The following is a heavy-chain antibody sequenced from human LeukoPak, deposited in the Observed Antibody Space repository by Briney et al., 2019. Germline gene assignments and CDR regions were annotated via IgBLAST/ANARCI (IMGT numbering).Heavy chain of an antibody. CDR3: AKGRRELLWFGELSFDP. CDR2: ISGSGGST. V-gene: IGHV3-23*01. Sequence: PGASLRLSCAASGFTFSSYAMSWVRQAPGKGLEWVSAISGSGGSTYCADSVKGRFTISRDNSKNTLYLQMNSLRAEDTAVYYCAKGRRELLWFGELSFDPWGQGTLVTVSS. J-gene: IGHJ5*02. D-gene: IGHD3-10*01. CDR1: GFTFSSYA.